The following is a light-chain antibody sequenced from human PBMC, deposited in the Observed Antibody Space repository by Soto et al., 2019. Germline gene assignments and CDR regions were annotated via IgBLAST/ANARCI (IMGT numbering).Light chain of an antibody. CDR1: RSDVGGYYS. Sequence: QSALTQPASVSGSPGQSIAISCTGTRSDVGGYYSVSWYQQHPGKAPKLVIYDVSNRPSGVSNRFSGSKSGNTASLTISGLQAEDEADYYCSSYTSSSTRVFGGGTKVTVL. CDR3: SSYTSSSTRV. CDR2: DVS. V-gene: IGLV2-14*01. J-gene: IGLJ2*01.